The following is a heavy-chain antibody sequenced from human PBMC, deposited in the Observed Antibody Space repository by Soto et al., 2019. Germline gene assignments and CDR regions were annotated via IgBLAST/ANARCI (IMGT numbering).Heavy chain of an antibody. D-gene: IGHD6-19*01. J-gene: IGHJ4*02. CDR3: ARRSSGWYFDY. V-gene: IGHV3-23*01. CDR2: ISGSGGST. CDR1: GFTGSNYA. Sequence: EVQLLESGGGLVQPGGSLRLSCAAPGFTGSNYAMNWVRQAPGKGLEWVSVISGSGGSTYYADSVKGRFTISRDNSKNTLYLQMNSLRGEDTAVHYCARRSSGWYFDYWGQGTLVTVSS.